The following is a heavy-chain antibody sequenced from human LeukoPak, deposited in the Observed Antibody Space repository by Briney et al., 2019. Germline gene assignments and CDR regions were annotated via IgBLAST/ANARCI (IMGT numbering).Heavy chain of an antibody. D-gene: IGHD3-16*01. J-gene: IGHJ4*02. CDR1: GLTFSNYG. V-gene: IGHV3-30*02. CDR2: IGYDASNR. Sequence: PGGSLRLSCAASGLTFSNYGMHWVRQAPGKGLEWVAFIGYDASNRYYADSVKGRCTISRDNSENTLYLQMNRLGLEDTAVYYCVGDFDYWGQGTLVTVSS. CDR3: VGDFDY.